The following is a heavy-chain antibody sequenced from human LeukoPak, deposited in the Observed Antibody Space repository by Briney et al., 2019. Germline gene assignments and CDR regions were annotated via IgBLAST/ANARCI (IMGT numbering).Heavy chain of an antibody. CDR2: ISSSSSYI. CDR3: AREVAVADWFDP. V-gene: IGHV3-21*01. CDR1: GFTFSSYS. Sequence: PGGSLRLSCAASGFTFSSYSMNWVRQAPGKGLEWVSSISSSSSYIYYADSVKGRFTISRDNAKNSLYQQMNSLRAEDTAVYYCAREVAVADWFDPWGQGTLVTVSS. J-gene: IGHJ5*02. D-gene: IGHD6-19*01.